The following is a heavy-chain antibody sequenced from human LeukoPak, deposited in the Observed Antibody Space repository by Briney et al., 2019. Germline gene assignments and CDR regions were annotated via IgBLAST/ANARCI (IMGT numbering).Heavy chain of an antibody. CDR3: AREGYSSSWGPQREAFDI. CDR2: ISSSSSYI. V-gene: IGHV3-11*06. J-gene: IGHJ3*02. D-gene: IGHD6-13*01. CDR1: GFTFSDYY. Sequence: GGSLRLSCAASGFTFSDYYMSWIRQAPGKGLEWVSYISSSSSYIYYADSVKGRFTISRDNAKNSLYLQMNSLRAEDTAVYYCAREGYSSSWGPQREAFDIWGQGTMVTVSS.